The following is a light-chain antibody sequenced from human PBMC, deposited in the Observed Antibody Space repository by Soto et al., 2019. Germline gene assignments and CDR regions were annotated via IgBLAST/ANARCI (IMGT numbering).Light chain of an antibody. Sequence: DIQMTQSPSSLSASVGDRVTITCRASQSISSYLNWYQQKPGKAPKLLIYAASSLQSGVPSRFSGSGSGTDFTLTISSLQPEDFATYYSQQSYSTPYTFGQGPKLEIK. CDR1: QSISSY. V-gene: IGKV1-39*01. J-gene: IGKJ2*01. CDR2: AAS. CDR3: QQSYSTPYT.